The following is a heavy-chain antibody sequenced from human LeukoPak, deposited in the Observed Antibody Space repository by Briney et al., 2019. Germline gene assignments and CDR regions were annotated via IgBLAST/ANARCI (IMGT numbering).Heavy chain of an antibody. V-gene: IGHV3-43*01. CDR1: GFTFGDYP. Sequence: GGSLRLSCTASGFTFGDYPMYCVRQVPGKGLEWVSLITWDGGTTYYADSVKGRFTVSRDNSKNSLYLQMNNLRTEDTAFYYCAKDICTRTSCHYYFDSWGQGTLVTVSS. CDR3: AKDICTRTSCHYYFDS. J-gene: IGHJ4*02. CDR2: ITWDGGTT. D-gene: IGHD2-2*01.